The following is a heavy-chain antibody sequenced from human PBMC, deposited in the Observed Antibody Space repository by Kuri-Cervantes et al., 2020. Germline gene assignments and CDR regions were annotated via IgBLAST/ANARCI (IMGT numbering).Heavy chain of an antibody. CDR2: ISYHGSDK. V-gene: IGHV3-30-3*01. J-gene: IGHJ3*02. CDR1: GFTFNIYT. CDR3: AHNTFGGEIAPFDI. D-gene: IGHD3-16*01. Sequence: GGSLRLSCTASGFTFNIYTMHWVRQAPGKGLEWVAVISYHGSDKHYADSAKGRFTISRDNSKNTLYLQMNSLRPEDTAVYYCAHNTFGGEIAPFDIWGQGTMVTVSS.